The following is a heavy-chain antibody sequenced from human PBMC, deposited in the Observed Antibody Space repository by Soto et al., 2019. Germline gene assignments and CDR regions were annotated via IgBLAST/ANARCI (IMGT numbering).Heavy chain of an antibody. CDR3: ARAQGSGFLVS. Sequence: QVQLQESGPGLVKPSQTLSLTGTVSGGSISRGDYYWSWFRQPPGKGLVWIGYIYYRGSTYYHPSLKSRVTITVHTSKHQFSRKLSSVTAADTAVYYCARAQGSGFLVSWGQGTLVTVSS. D-gene: IGHD3-10*01. J-gene: IGHJ4*02. V-gene: IGHV4-30-4*01. CDR2: IYYRGST. CDR1: GGSISRGDYY.